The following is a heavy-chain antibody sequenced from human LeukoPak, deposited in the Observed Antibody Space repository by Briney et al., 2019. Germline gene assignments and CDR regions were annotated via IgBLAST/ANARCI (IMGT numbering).Heavy chain of an antibody. V-gene: IGHV3-9*01. CDR2: ISWNSGSI. Sequence: GGSLRLSCAASGFTFDDYAMHWVRQAPGKGLEWVSGISWNSGSIGYADSVKGRFTISRDNAKNSLYLQMNSLRAEDTALYYCAKDSGRFGELYGWFDPWGQGTLVTVSS. CDR3: AKDSGRFGELYGWFDP. J-gene: IGHJ5*02. CDR1: GFTFDDYA. D-gene: IGHD3-10*01.